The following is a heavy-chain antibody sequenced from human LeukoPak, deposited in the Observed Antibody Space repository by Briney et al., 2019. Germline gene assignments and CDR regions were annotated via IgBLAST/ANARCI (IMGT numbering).Heavy chain of an antibody. V-gene: IGHV4-39*02. Sequence: SETLSLSCTVSGRSISSSYYYCGWIRQPPGKGLEWIGNIRYGVSTYYNPSLKSRVTISVDTSKNHFSLSLSSVTAADTPVYYCARVGSNNLYGWFDPWGQGTLVTVSS. CDR2: IRYGVST. CDR1: GRSISSSYYY. D-gene: IGHD6-13*01. CDR3: ARVGSNNLYGWFDP. J-gene: IGHJ5*02.